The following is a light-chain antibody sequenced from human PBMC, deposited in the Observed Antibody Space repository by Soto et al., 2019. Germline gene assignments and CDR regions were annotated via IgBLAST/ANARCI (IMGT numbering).Light chain of an antibody. Sequence: QSVLTQPASGSGSPGQSLPISCTGTSSDVGGYNYVSWYQQHPGKAPKLLIYDVSNRPSVVFNLFSACKVGNGDSLPISDLQSDDETDYYRSSYATSSTLPVFGGGTK. CDR3: SSYATSSTLPV. J-gene: IGLJ2*01. CDR2: DVS. V-gene: IGLV2-14*01. CDR1: SSDVGGYNY.